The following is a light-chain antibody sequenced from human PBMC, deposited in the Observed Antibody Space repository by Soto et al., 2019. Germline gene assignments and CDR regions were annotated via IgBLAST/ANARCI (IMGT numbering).Light chain of an antibody. V-gene: IGKV1-39*01. Sequence: DIQMTQSPSSLSASVGDRVTITCRASQYISNYLSWYQQKPGKAPKLLIYAASDLQRGVPSRFSGSGSGTDFARTISSLQPEDFATYFCQQSYSPTATFGLGTNVDIK. CDR2: AAS. J-gene: IGKJ1*01. CDR3: QQSYSPTAT. CDR1: QYISNY.